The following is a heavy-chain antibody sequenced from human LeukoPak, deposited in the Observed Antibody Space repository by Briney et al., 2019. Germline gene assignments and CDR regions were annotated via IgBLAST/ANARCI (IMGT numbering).Heavy chain of an antibody. D-gene: IGHD1-7*01. Sequence: AGGSLRLSCAASGFTFSSYAMSWVGQAPGKGLEWVSAISGSGGSTYYADSVKGRFTISRDNSKNTLYLQMNSLRAEDTAVYYCADIGALGSGTTGYFQHWGQGTLVTVSS. CDR1: GFTFSSYA. CDR3: ADIGALGSGTTGYFQH. CDR2: ISGSGGST. J-gene: IGHJ1*01. V-gene: IGHV3-23*01.